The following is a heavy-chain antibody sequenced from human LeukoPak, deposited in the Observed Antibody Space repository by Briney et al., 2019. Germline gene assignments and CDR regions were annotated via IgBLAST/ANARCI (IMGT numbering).Heavy chain of an antibody. CDR1: GFTFSSYS. CDR3: ARARNEDY. Sequence: GGSLRLSCAASGFTFSSYSMNWVRQAPGKGLEWVSYISIGSSTIYYADSVKGRFTISRDNAKNSLYLQMNSLRAEDTAVYYCARARNEDYWGQGTLVTVSS. D-gene: IGHD1-1*01. CDR2: ISIGSSTI. J-gene: IGHJ4*02. V-gene: IGHV3-48*01.